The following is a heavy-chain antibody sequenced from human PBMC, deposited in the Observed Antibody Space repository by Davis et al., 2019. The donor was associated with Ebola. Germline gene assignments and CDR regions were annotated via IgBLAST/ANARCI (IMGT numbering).Heavy chain of an antibody. Sequence: SQTLSLTCAISGDSVPSNSAAWNWNRQSPSRGLEWLGRTYYRSQWYNDYAVSVKSRITINPDTSKNQFSLQLNSVTPDDTAVYYCARDHGDPPYYYYGMDVWGQGTTVTVSS. CDR2: TYYRSQWYN. V-gene: IGHV6-1*01. D-gene: IGHD2-21*02. CDR1: GDSVPSNSAA. J-gene: IGHJ6*02. CDR3: ARDHGDPPYYYYGMDV.